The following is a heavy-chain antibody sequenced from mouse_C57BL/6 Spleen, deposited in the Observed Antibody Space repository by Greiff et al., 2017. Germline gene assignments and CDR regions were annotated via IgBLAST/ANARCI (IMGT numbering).Heavy chain of an antibody. D-gene: IGHD2-1*01. CDR3: AKGNYGNYGDAMDY. CDR1: GYTFTSYW. CDR2: IDPSDSYT. V-gene: IGHV1-69*01. J-gene: IGHJ4*01. Sequence: KESCKASGYTFTSYWMHWVKQRPGQGLEWIGEIDPSDSYTNYNQKFKGKSTLTVDKSSSTAYMQLSSLTSEDSAVYYCAKGNYGNYGDAMDYWGQGTSVTGSS.